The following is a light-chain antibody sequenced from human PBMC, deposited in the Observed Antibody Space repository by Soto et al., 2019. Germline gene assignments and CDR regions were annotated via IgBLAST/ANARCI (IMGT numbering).Light chain of an antibody. V-gene: IGKV1-39*01. CDR2: AAS. CDR3: QQSYSTPT. CDR1: QSISSY. J-gene: IGKJ5*01. Sequence: DIQMTQSPSSLSASVGDRVTITCRASQSISSYLNWYQQKPGKAPKLLIYAASSLQSGVPSRFSGSGSGTDFTLPISSLQPEDFATYYFQQSYSTPTVGQGTRLEIK.